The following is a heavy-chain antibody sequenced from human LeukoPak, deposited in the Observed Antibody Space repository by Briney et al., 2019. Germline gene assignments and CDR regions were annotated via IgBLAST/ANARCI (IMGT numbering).Heavy chain of an antibody. CDR3: SRGWEGTYQYSGYGAGGY. J-gene: IGHJ4*02. V-gene: IGHV1-46*01. CDR1: GYTFTSYY. CDR2: INPSGGST. Sequence: ASVKVSCKASGYTFTSYYMHWVRQAPGQGLEWMGIINPSGGSTSYAQKFQGRVTMTRDTSTSTVYMELSSLRSEDTAVCYCSRGWEGTYQYSGYGAGGYWGQGTLVTVSS. D-gene: IGHD5-12*01.